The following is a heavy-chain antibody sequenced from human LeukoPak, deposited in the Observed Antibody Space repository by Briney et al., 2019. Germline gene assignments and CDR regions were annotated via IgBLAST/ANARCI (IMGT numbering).Heavy chain of an antibody. Sequence: GGSLRLSCEASGFTFSSYSMNWVRQAPGQGLEWVSSISSSSSYIYYADSVKGRFTISRDNAKKSLYLQMNSLRVEDTAVYYCARAYSERYGLGYYYMDVWGKGTTVTVSS. CDR2: ISSSSSYI. CDR3: ARAYSERYGLGYYYMDV. CDR1: GFTFSSYS. J-gene: IGHJ6*03. V-gene: IGHV3-21*01. D-gene: IGHD1-26*01.